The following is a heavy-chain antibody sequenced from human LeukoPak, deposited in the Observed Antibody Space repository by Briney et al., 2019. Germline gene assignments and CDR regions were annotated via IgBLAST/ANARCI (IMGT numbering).Heavy chain of an antibody. CDR2: FDPEDGET. CDR1: GYTLTELS. D-gene: IGHD3-10*01. CDR3: ATDLRFGDLGGY. J-gene: IGHJ4*02. V-gene: IGHV1-24*01. Sequence: ASVKVSCKVSGYTLTELSMHWVRQALGKGLEWMGGFDPEDGETIYAQKFQGRVTMTEDTSTDTAYMELSSLRSEDTAVYYCATDLRFGDLGGYWGQGTLVTVSS.